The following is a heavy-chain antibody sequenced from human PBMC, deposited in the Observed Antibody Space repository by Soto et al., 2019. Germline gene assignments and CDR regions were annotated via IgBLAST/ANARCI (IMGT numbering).Heavy chain of an antibody. V-gene: IGHV1-18*04. CDR3: ARDTRGLNVDACDI. CDR1: GYTFTSYS. D-gene: IGHD4-17*01. CDR2: ISVYNGKT. Sequence: QAQLMQSGAEVKKPGASVKVSCKASGYTFTSYSINWVRQAPGQGLEWMAWISVYNGKTTYAQNLQGRVTVTTDTSTTTAYMEMRSLRSDDTAVYYCARDTRGLNVDACDIWGQGTLVTVSS. J-gene: IGHJ3*02.